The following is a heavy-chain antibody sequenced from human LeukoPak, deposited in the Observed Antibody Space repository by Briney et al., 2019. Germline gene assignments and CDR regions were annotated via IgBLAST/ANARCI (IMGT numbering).Heavy chain of an antibody. Sequence: GGSLRLSCAASGFTFSSYSMNWVRQAPGKGLEWVSSISSSSSYIYYADSVKGRFTISRDNAKNSLYLQMNSLRAEDTAVYYCARDGMGGSWYKKGFDPWGQGTLVTVSS. CDR2: ISSSSSYI. V-gene: IGHV3-21*01. CDR1: GFTFSSYS. D-gene: IGHD6-13*01. CDR3: ARDGMGGSWYKKGFDP. J-gene: IGHJ5*02.